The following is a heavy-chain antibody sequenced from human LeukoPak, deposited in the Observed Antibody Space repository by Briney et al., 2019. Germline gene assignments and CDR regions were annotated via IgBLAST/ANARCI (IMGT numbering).Heavy chain of an antibody. Sequence: GRSLRLSCAASGLTFSSYGMHWVRQAPGKGLEWVAVISYDGSNKYYADSVKGRFTISRDNSKNTLYLQMNSLRGEDTAVYYCAKDDIVVVPAAYYYYYYYGMDVWGKGTTVTVSS. J-gene: IGHJ6*04. V-gene: IGHV3-30*18. D-gene: IGHD2-2*01. CDR1: GLTFSSYG. CDR2: ISYDGSNK. CDR3: AKDDIVVVPAAYYYYYYYGMDV.